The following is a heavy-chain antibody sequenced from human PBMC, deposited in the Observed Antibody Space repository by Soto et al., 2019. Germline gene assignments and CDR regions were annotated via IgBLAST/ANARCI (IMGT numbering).Heavy chain of an antibody. CDR3: EGTFYGDNVDY. CDR2: MNPNSGNT. J-gene: IGHJ4*01. V-gene: IGHV1-8*01. CDR1: GYTFTSYD. Sequence: QVQLVQSGAEVKKPGASVKVSFKASGYTFTSYDINWVRQATGQGLEWMGWMNPNSGNTGYAQKFQGRVTMTRNTSISTAYMELSSLRSEDRAVSYCEGTFYGDNVDYWGHGTLVTFSS. D-gene: IGHD4-17*01.